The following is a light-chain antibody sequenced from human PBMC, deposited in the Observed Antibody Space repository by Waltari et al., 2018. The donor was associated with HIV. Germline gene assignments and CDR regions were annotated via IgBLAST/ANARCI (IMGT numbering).Light chain of an antibody. V-gene: IGLV3-10*01. CDR2: KDN. Sequence: SYELTQPPSVSVSPGQTARITCSGDALPKRYNYWYQQKSGQAPVLVIYKDNKRPSGSTERFAGSSSGTMATLTISGAQVEDEADYYCYSTDNNGDRGVFGGGTKVSVL. CDR3: YSTDNNGDRGV. CDR1: ALPKRY. J-gene: IGLJ2*01.